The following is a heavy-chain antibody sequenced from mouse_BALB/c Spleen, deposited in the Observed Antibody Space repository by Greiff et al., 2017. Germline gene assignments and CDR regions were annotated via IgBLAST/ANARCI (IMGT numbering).Heavy chain of an antibody. CDR3: ARLLRCYAMDY. D-gene: IGHD1-1*01. CDR1: GFTFSSFG. V-gene: IGHV5-17*02. J-gene: IGHJ4*01. Sequence: DVKLVESGGGLVQPGGSRKLSCAASGFTFSSFGMHWVRQAPEKGLEWVAYISSGSSTIYYADTVKGRFTISRDNPKNTLFLQMTSLRSEDTAMYYCARLLRCYAMDYWGQGTSVTVSS. CDR2: ISSGSSTI.